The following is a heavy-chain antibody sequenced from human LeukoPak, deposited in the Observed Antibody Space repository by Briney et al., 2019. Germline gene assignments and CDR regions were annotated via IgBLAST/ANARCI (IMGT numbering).Heavy chain of an antibody. CDR1: GFTFSSYG. J-gene: IGHJ4*02. Sequence: GGSLRLSCAASGFTFSSYGMHWVRQAPGKGLEWVAVISYDGGNKYYADSVKGRFTISRDNSKNTLYLQMNSLRAEDTAVYYCAKDLYYYDSSGQPVDYWGQGTLVTVSS. CDR2: ISYDGGNK. V-gene: IGHV3-30*18. D-gene: IGHD3-22*01. CDR3: AKDLYYYDSSGQPVDY.